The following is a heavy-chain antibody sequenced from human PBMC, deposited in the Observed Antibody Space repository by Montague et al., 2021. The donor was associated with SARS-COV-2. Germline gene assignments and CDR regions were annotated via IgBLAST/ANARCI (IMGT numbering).Heavy chain of an antibody. J-gene: IGHJ6*02. CDR1: GFTFSSYW. CDR2: IKQDGSGK. Sequence: SLRLSCAASGFTFSSYWMSWVRQAPGKGLEWVANIKQDGSGKYYVDSVKGRFTISRDNAKNSLYLQMNSLRAEDTAVYYCARDLWEGALGYYYYYGMDVWGQGTTVTVSS. CDR3: ARDLWEGALGYYYYYGMDV. V-gene: IGHV3-7*01. D-gene: IGHD1-26*01.